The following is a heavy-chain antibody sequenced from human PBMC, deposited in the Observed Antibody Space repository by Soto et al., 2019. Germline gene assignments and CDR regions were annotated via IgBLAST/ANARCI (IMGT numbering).Heavy chain of an antibody. J-gene: IGHJ5*02. D-gene: IGHD4-4*01. CDR1: GFTVSSNY. CDR2: IYSGGST. Sequence: PGGSLRLSCAASGFTVSSNYMSWVHQAPGKGLEWVSVIYSGGSTYYADSVKGRFTISRDNSKNTLYLQMNSLRAEDTAVYYCARDISNSNWFDPWGQGTLVTVSS. V-gene: IGHV3-53*01. CDR3: ARDISNSNWFDP.